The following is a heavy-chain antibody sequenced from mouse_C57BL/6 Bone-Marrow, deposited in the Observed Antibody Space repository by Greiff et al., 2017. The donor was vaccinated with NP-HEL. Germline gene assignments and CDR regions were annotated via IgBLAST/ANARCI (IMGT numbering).Heavy chain of an antibody. CDR3: ARSTMVTPDY. D-gene: IGHD2-2*01. J-gene: IGHJ2*01. Sequence: QVHVKQSGAELVKPGASVKLSCKASGYTFTSYWMQWVKQRPGQGLEWIGEIDPSDSYTNYNQKFKGKATLTVDTSSSTAYMQLSSLTSEDSAVYYCARSTMVTPDYWGQGTTLTVSS. CDR1: GYTFTSYW. CDR2: IDPSDSYT. V-gene: IGHV1-50*01.